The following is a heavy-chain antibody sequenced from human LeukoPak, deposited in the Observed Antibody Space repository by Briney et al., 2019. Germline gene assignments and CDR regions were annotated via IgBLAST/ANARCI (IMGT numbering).Heavy chain of an antibody. V-gene: IGHV4-34*01. CDR3: ARSSIAARRYDY. J-gene: IGHJ4*02. CDR1: GGSFSGYY. D-gene: IGHD6-6*01. CDR2: INHSGST. Sequence: SETLSLTCAVYGGSFSGYYWSWIRQPPGKGLEWIGEINHSGSTNYNPSLKSRVTISVDTSKNQFSLKLSSVTAADTAVYYCARSSIAARRYDYWGQGILVTVSS.